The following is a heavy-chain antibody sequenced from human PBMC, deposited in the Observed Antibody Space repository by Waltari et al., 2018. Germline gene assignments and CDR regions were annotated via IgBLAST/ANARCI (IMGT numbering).Heavy chain of an antibody. Sequence: QVQLQESGPGLVQPSETLSLTCTVSGGSISGYYWSWIRQPPGQGLGWIGYSHYRGSTNSHPSPKSRVTISVDTSKNPFSLKLSSVTAADTAVYYCARDQKRYSSSWEPYYYYGMDVWGQGTTVTVSS. CDR1: GGSISGYY. CDR2: SHYRGST. D-gene: IGHD6-13*01. J-gene: IGHJ6*02. CDR3: ARDQKRYSSSWEPYYYYGMDV. V-gene: IGHV4-59*01.